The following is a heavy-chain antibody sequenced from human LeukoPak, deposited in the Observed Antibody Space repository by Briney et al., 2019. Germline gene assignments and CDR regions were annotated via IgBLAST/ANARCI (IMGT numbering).Heavy chain of an antibody. CDR2: IYHSGST. Sequence: PSETLSLTCAVSGYSISSGYYWGWIRQPPGKGLEWIGSIYHSGSTYYNPSLKSRVTISVDTSKNQFSLKLSSVTAADTAVYYRARHAYSSSWYLRYWGQGTLVTVSS. CDR1: GYSISSGYY. V-gene: IGHV4-38-2*01. J-gene: IGHJ4*02. CDR3: ARHAYSSSWYLRY. D-gene: IGHD6-13*01.